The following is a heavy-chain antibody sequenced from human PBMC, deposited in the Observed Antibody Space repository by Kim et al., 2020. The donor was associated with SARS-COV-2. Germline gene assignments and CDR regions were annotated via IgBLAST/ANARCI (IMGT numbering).Heavy chain of an antibody. Sequence: YYAEAVQGRFTTSGENSKSKLYLQVNSMRAEDTAVYFCANGRGLDHWGQGTLVTVSS. CDR3: ANGRGLDH. V-gene: IGHV3-23*03. J-gene: IGHJ4*02. D-gene: IGHD3-10*01.